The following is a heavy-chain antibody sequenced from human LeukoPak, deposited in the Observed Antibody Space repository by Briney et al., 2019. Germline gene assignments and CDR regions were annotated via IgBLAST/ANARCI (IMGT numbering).Heavy chain of an antibody. CDR1: GFTFDDYA. D-gene: IGHD3-22*01. CDR3: AKDTGSGYYYYFAY. Sequence: GGSLRLSCAASGFTFDDYAMHWVRQAPGKGLEWVSGISWNSGIINYADSVKGRFTISRDNAKSSLYLQMNSLRTEDTAFYYCAKDTGSGYYYYFAYWGRGTLVTVSS. CDR2: ISWNSGII. V-gene: IGHV3-9*01. J-gene: IGHJ4*02.